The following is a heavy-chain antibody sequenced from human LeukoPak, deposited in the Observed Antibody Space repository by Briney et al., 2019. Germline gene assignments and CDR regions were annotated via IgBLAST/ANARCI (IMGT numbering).Heavy chain of an antibody. Sequence: QPGGPLRLSCAASGFTFSSYWMHWVRQAPGKGLVWVSHINNDGSSTSYADSVKGRFTISRDNAKNTLYLQMNSLRTEDTAVYYCACYGIAPPYWGQGTLVTVSS. CDR3: ACYGIAPPY. D-gene: IGHD2-15*01. CDR1: GFTFSSYW. CDR2: INNDGSST. V-gene: IGHV3-74*01. J-gene: IGHJ4*02.